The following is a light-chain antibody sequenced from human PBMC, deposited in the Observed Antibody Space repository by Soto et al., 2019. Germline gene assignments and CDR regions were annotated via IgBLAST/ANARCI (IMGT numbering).Light chain of an antibody. CDR3: GTWDSSLSAEV. CDR1: GSNIGNNF. J-gene: IGLJ3*02. Sequence: QSVLTQPPSVSAAPGQTVTISCSGSGSNIGNNFVSWYQQLPGTAPKLFIYENNKRPSGIPDRFSGSKSATSATLGITGLQTGDEADYYCGTWDSSLSAEVFGGGTKLTVL. CDR2: ENN. V-gene: IGLV1-51*02.